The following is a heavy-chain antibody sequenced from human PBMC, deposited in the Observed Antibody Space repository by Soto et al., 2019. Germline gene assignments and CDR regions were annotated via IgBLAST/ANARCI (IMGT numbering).Heavy chain of an antibody. CDR1: GGTFSSYA. CDR2: IIPIFGTA. Sequence: SVKVSCKASGGTFSSYAISWVRQAPGQGLEWMGGIIPIFGTANYAQKFQGRVTITADKSTSTAYMELSSLRSEDTAVYYCARDPGSRGAFDIWGQGTVVTVSS. CDR3: ARDPGSRGAFDI. V-gene: IGHV1-69*06. D-gene: IGHD3-10*01. J-gene: IGHJ3*02.